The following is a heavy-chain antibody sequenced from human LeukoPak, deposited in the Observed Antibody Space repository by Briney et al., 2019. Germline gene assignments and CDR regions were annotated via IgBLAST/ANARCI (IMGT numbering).Heavy chain of an antibody. CDR1: GDTFTSHD. J-gene: IGHJ4*02. D-gene: IGHD3-22*01. CDR2: MNPNSGNT. V-gene: IGHV1-8*02. Sequence: ASVKVSCKASGDTFTSHDINWVRQATGQGLEWMGWMNPNSGNTGYAQKFQGRVTMTRNTSISTAYMELSSLRSEDTAVYYCARATYYYDSSGYYPFLYWGQGTLVTVSS. CDR3: ARATYYYDSSGYYPFLY.